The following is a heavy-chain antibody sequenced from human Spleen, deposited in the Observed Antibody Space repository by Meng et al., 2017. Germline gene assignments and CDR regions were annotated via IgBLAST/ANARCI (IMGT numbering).Heavy chain of an antibody. CDR3: AKDLVVVTPSLVFDY. Sequence: GGSLRLSCAASGFTFSSYAMTWVRQAPGKGLEWVSSIIGSGDSTYYADSVKGRFTISRDNSKNTVYLQMNSLRAEDTAVYYCAKDLVVVTPSLVFDYWGQGTLVTVSS. V-gene: IGHV3-23*01. J-gene: IGHJ4*02. CDR1: GFTFSSYA. CDR2: IIGSGDST. D-gene: IGHD2-21*02.